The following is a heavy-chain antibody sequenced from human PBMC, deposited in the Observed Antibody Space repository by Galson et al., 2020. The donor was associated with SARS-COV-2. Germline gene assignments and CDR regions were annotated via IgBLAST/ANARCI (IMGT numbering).Heavy chain of an antibody. CDR2: ISGGGGST. Sequence: GGSLRISCAASGFTFRRSAMAWVRQAPGKGLEWVSGISGGGGSTYYADSVKGRFTISRDISQNTVYLQMSSLRAEDTAVYYCAKDRGNDYGDQLDFWGQGTQVTVSS. CDR1: GFTFRRSA. CDR3: AKDRGNDYGDQLDF. D-gene: IGHD4-17*01. V-gene: IGHV3-23*01. J-gene: IGHJ4*02.